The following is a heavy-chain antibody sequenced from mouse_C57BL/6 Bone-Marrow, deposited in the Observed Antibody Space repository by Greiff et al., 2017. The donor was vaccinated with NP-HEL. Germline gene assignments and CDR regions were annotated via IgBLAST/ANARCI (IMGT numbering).Heavy chain of an antibody. J-gene: IGHJ2*01. CDR1: GYTFTSYG. CDR3: ARGVYYGSRGYFDY. V-gene: IGHV1-81*01. D-gene: IGHD1-1*01. CDR2: IYPRSGNT. Sequence: QVQLQQSGAELARPGASVKLSCKASGYTFTSYGISWVKQRTGQGLEWIGEIYPRSGNTYYNEKFKGKATLTADKSSSTAYMELRSLTSEDSAVYFCARGVYYGSRGYFDYWGQGTTLTVSS.